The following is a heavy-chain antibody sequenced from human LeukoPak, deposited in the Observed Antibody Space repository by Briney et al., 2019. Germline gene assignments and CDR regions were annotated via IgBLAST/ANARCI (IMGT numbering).Heavy chain of an antibody. D-gene: IGHD3-22*01. CDR3: ARAVDSSGYYILNLYGMDV. CDR2: IIPIFGTA. Sequence: ASVKVSCKASGGTFSSYAISWVRQAPGQGLEWMGGIIPIFGTANYAQKFQGRVTITADESTSTAYMELGSLRSEDTAVYYCARAVDSSGYYILNLYGMDVWGQGTTVTVSS. CDR1: GGTFSSYA. J-gene: IGHJ6*02. V-gene: IGHV1-69*01.